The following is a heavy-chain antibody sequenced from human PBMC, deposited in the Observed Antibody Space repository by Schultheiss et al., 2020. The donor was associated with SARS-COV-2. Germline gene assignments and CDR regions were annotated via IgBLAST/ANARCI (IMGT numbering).Heavy chain of an antibody. V-gene: IGHV3-20*04. CDR2: ISWNGGST. CDR3: ARELGYCSSTSCYLGGYYYYGMDV. J-gene: IGHJ6*02. CDR1: GFTFSSYG. Sequence: GGSLRLSCAASGFTFSSYGMHWVRQAPGKGLEWVSGISWNGGSTGYADSVKGRFTISRDNAKNSLYLQMNSLRAEDTALYYCARELGYCSSTSCYLGGYYYYGMDVWGQGTTVTVSS. D-gene: IGHD2-2*01.